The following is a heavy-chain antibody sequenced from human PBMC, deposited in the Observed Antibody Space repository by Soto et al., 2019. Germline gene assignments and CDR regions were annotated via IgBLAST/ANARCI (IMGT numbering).Heavy chain of an antibody. CDR1: GYTFTSYD. CDR2: MNPNRGNT. Sequence: QVQLVQSGAEVKKPGASVKVSCKASGYTFTSYDINWVRQATGQGLEWMGWMNPNRGNTGYAQKFQGRVTMTRNTSISTAYIELSSLISELTLVYYCARLAPYLQLNYFFSTDVWGKGTTVTVSS. V-gene: IGHV1-8*01. D-gene: IGHD1-1*01. CDR3: ARLAPYLQLNYFFSTDV. J-gene: IGHJ6*03.